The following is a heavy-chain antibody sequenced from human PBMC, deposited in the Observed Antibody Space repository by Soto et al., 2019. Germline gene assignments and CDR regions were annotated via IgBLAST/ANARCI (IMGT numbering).Heavy chain of an antibody. CDR1: GGSFSGYY. V-gene: IGHV4-34*01. CDR3: ARCRVYYDFWSGSNYYYYGMDV. D-gene: IGHD3-3*01. CDR2: INHSGST. Sequence: SETLSLTCAVYGGSFSGYYWSWIRQPPGKGLEWIGEINHSGSTNYNPSLKSRVTISVDTSKNQFSLKLSSVTAADTAVYYCARCRVYYDFWSGSNYYYYGMDVWGQGTTVTVSS. J-gene: IGHJ6*02.